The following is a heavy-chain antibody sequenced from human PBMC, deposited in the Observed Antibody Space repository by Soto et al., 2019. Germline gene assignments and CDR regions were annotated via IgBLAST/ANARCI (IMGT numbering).Heavy chain of an antibody. CDR2: FDPEDGET. CDR1: GYTLTELS. Sequence: GASVKVSCKVSGYTLTELSMHWVRQAPGKGLEWMGGFDPEDGETIYAQKFQGRVTMAEDTSTDTAYMELSSLRSEDTAVYYCAIATGVGAPRSTTGGLYYYYYYGMDVWGQGTTVTSP. CDR3: AIATGVGAPRSTTGGLYYYYYYGMDV. J-gene: IGHJ6*02. D-gene: IGHD7-27*01. V-gene: IGHV1-24*01.